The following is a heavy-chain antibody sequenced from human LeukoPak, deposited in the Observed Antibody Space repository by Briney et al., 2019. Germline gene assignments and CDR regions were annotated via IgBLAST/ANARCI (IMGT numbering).Heavy chain of an antibody. CDR2: ISAYNGNT. J-gene: IGHJ4*02. Sequence: GASVTVSCKASGYTFTGYGISWVRQAPGQGLEWMGWISAYNGNTNYAQKLQGRVTMTTDTSTSTAYMELRSLRSDDTAVYYCARGSPVYSYGYFDYWGQGTLVTVSS. D-gene: IGHD5-18*01. CDR1: GYTFTGYG. V-gene: IGHV1-18*01. CDR3: ARGSPVYSYGYFDY.